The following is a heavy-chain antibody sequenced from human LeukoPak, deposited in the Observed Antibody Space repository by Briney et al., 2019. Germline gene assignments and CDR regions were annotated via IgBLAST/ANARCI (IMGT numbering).Heavy chain of an antibody. CDR2: IYYTGST. D-gene: IGHD1-26*01. CDR3: ARGGNYWPQWWFDP. CDR1: GGSIDSYY. J-gene: IGHJ5*02. V-gene: IGHV4-59*01. Sequence: PSETLSLTCTVSGGSIDSYYWSWIRQPPGKGLEWIGYIYYTGSTSYNPSLKSRVTMSLDASKNQFSLELNSVTPADTAVYYCARGGNYWPQWWFDPWGRGTLVSVSS.